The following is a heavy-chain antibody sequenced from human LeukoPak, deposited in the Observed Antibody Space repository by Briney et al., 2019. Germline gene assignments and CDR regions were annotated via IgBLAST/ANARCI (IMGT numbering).Heavy chain of an antibody. V-gene: IGHV4-38-2*02. CDR3: ARVSSSWYQDWYFDL. CDR2: IYHSGST. Sequence: PSETLSLTCTVSGYSISSTYYWGWIRQPPGKGLEWIGSIYHSGSTYYNPSLKSRVTISVDTSKKQFSLKLSSVTAADTAVYYCARVSSSWYQDWYFDLWGRGTLVTVSS. D-gene: IGHD6-13*01. CDR1: GYSISSTYY. J-gene: IGHJ2*01.